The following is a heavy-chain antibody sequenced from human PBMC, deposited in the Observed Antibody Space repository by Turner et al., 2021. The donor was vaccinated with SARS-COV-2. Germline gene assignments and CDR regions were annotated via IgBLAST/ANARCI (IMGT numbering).Heavy chain of an antibody. V-gene: IGHV4-59*01. J-gene: IGHJ4*02. Sequence: QVQLQESGPGLVKPSETLSLTCTVPGGSISRYYWSWIRQPPGKGMEWIGDIYYSGSTNYSPSLKSRVTISVDTSKNQFSLKLSSVTAADTAVYYCARFGYYDILTGYSLTYYFDYWGQGTLVTVSS. D-gene: IGHD3-9*01. CDR2: IYYSGST. CDR3: ARFGYYDILTGYSLTYYFDY. CDR1: GGSISRYY.